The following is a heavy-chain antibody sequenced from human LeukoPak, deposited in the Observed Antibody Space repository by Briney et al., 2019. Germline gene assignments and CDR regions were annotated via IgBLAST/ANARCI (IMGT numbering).Heavy chain of an antibody. Sequence: GGSLRLSCAASGLTVSSNYMSWVRQAPGKGLEWVSVIYSGGSTYYADSVKGRFTISRDNSKNTLSLQMNSLRAEDTAVYYCARAGPRHYSGSDTLDFWGQGTLVTLSS. J-gene: IGHJ4*02. CDR1: GLTVSSNY. CDR2: IYSGGST. D-gene: IGHD3-10*01. CDR3: ARAGPRHYSGSDTLDF. V-gene: IGHV3-66*01.